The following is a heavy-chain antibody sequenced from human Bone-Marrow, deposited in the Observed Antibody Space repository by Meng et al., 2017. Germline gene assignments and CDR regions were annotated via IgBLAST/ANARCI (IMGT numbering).Heavy chain of an antibody. J-gene: IGHJ3*02. CDR2: MNPNSGNT. D-gene: IGHD6-13*01. Sequence: ASVQVSCKASGYTFTSYDINGVRQATGQGLEWMGWMNPNSGNTGYAQKFQGRVTITSNTSISTAYMELSSLRSEDTAVYYCARVGEQLNAFDIWGEGTMVTVSS. CDR3: ARVGEQLNAFDI. V-gene: IGHV1-8*03. CDR1: GYTFTSYD.